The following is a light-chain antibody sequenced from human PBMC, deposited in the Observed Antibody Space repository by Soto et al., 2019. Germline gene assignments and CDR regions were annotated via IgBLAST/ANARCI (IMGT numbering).Light chain of an antibody. CDR3: QQIYSAPLT. V-gene: IGKV1-39*01. J-gene: IGKJ4*01. CDR1: QSITTY. Sequence: DIQMTQSPSSLSASVGDRVTITCRASQSITTYLNWYRQKPGKAPKLLIYAASSLQSGDTSRFSGSESETGFTLSISSLKPDAFATYFCQQIYSAPLTFGGGTKVEIK. CDR2: AAS.